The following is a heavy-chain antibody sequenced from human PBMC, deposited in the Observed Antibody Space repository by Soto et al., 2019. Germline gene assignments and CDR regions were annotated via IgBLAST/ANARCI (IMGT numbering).Heavy chain of an antibody. CDR1: GFSLSAGGVG. Sequence: QITLKESGPTLVKPTQTLTLTCTFSGFSLSAGGVGVGWIRQPPGKALECLALIYWDDDKRYRPSLTSRLTITKDTSKNQVVLTMTNMDPMDTATYYCAHRGPKESLFDFWGQGTLVTVSS. CDR2: IYWDDDK. V-gene: IGHV2-5*02. J-gene: IGHJ4*02. CDR3: AHRGPKESLFDF.